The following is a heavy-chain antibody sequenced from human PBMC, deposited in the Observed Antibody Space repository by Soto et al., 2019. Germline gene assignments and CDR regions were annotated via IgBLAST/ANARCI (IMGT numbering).Heavy chain of an antibody. CDR3: ARVGAYSSSWYAGRDYYYYGMDV. V-gene: IGHV5-51*01. CDR2: IYPGDSDT. D-gene: IGHD6-13*01. CDR1: GYSFTSYW. J-gene: IGHJ6*02. Sequence: GESLKISCKGSGYSFTSYWIGWVRQMPGKGLEWMGIIYPGDSDTRYSPSFQGQVTISADKSISPAYLQWSSLKASDTAMYYCARVGAYSSSWYAGRDYYYYGMDVWGQGTTVTVSS.